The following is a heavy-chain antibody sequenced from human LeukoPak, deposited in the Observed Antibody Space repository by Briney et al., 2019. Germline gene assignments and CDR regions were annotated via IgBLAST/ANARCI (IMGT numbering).Heavy chain of an antibody. CDR1: GGSFSGFY. CDR2: INHSRST. CDR3: ARDKTFDI. J-gene: IGHJ3*02. Sequence: SGTLSLTCAVYGGSFSGFYWTWIRQPPGKGLEWIGQINHSRSTHYNPSLKSRVTISVDTSKNQFSLKLSSVTAADTAVYYCARDKTFDIWGQGTMVTVSP. V-gene: IGHV4-34*01.